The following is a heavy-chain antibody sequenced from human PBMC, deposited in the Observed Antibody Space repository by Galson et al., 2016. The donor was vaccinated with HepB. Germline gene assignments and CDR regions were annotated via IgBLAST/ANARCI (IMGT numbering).Heavy chain of an antibody. CDR3: ARYGDEAGWNFQH. CDR2: IKEDGSKT. J-gene: IGHJ1*01. CDR1: GFTFSRFW. V-gene: IGHV3-7*03. D-gene: IGHD6-19*01. Sequence: SLRLSCAASGFTFSRFWMNWVRQAPGKGLEWVASIKEDGSKTSYVDSVKGRFTISRDKVENSLYLQMISLRAEDTAVYYCARYGDEAGWNFQHWGQGTLVTVSS.